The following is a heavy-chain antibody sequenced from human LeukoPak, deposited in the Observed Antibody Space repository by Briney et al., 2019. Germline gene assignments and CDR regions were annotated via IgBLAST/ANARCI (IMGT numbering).Heavy chain of an antibody. J-gene: IGHJ1*01. Sequence: ASVKVSCKASGYTFTSYDINWVRQATGQGLEWMGWMNPNSGNTGYAQKFQGRVTITRNTSINTAYMELSSLSSEGTAVYYCATNVREARHFHYWGQGTLVTVSS. CDR2: MNPNSGNT. CDR3: ATNVREARHFHY. D-gene: IGHD6-6*01. CDR1: GYTFTSYD. V-gene: IGHV1-8*03.